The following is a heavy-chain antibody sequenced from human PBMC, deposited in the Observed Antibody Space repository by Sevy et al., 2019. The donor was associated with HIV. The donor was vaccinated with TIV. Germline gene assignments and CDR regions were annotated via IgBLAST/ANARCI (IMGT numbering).Heavy chain of an antibody. Sequence: LSLTCAASGFTFSSYGMHWVRQAPGKGLEWVAVISYDGSNKYYADSVRGRFTISRDNSKNTLYLQMKSLRTEDTAVYYCASWRGFYDYIWGSYAETFDIWGQGTMVTVSS. CDR1: GFTFSSYG. CDR3: ASWRGFYDYIWGSYAETFDI. J-gene: IGHJ3*02. D-gene: IGHD3-16*01. CDR2: ISYDGSNK. V-gene: IGHV3-30*03.